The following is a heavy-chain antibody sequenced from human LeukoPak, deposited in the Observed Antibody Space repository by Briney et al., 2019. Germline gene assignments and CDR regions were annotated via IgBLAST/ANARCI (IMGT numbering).Heavy chain of an antibody. CDR2: NYSGGST. V-gene: IGHV3-66*01. CDR1: GFTVSSNY. D-gene: IGHD1-1*01. CDR3: ARDLGTFGMDV. J-gene: IGHJ6*02. Sequence: GGSLRLSCAASGFTVSSNYMSWVRQAPGKGLEWVSVNYSGGSTYYADSVKGRFTISRDNSKNTLYLQMNSLRAEDTAVYYCARDLGTFGMDVWGQGTTVTVSS.